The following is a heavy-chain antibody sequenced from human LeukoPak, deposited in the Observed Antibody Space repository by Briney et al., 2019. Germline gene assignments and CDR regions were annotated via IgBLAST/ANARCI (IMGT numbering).Heavy chain of an antibody. J-gene: IGHJ4*02. CDR3: ARGPTPFGESFRLDY. Sequence: SQTLSLTCAASGYTISSCGYSWIWIRQPPGKGLEWIGYIYHSGRTYYNPSLKSRVTISVDRSKNQFSLKLSFVTAPYTAVYYCARGPTPFGESFRLDYWGQGTLVTVSS. CDR2: IYHSGRT. V-gene: IGHV4-30-2*01. D-gene: IGHD4-17*01. CDR1: GYTISSCGYS.